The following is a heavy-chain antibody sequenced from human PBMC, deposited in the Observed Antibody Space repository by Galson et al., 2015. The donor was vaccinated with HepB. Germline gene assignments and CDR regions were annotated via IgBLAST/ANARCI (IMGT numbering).Heavy chain of an antibody. J-gene: IGHJ3*02. CDR3: AADPWGRGYYDSTGYFYFDGASDI. D-gene: IGHD3-22*01. CDR2: IVVGSGHT. Sequence: SVKVSCKASGFTFSTSAVLWVRQARGQRLEWLGWIVVGSGHTNYAMKFQERLTITRDMSSNTAYMGLSGLGSEDTAVYYCAADPWGRGYYDSTGYFYFDGASDIWGQGTVVTVSS. V-gene: IGHV1-58*01. CDR1: GFTFSTSA.